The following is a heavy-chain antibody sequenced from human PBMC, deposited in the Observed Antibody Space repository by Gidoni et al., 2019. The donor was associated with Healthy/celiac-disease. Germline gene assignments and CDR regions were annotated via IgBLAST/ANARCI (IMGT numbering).Heavy chain of an antibody. V-gene: IGHV3-21*01. CDR3: ARDRGGSAAFTNDY. D-gene: IGHD3-3*02. J-gene: IGHJ4*02. CDR1: GFTFSSYR. Sequence: EVQLVESGGGLVKPGGSMRLHCAASGFTFSSYRMKCVRQAPGKGLEWVSSIISSSSYIYYADLVKGRFTISRDNAKNSLYLQMNSLRAEDTAVYYCARDRGGSAAFTNDYWGQGTLVTVSS. CDR2: IISSSSYI.